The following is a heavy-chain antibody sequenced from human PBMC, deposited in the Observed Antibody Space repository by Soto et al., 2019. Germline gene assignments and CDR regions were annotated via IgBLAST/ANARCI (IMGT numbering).Heavy chain of an antibody. V-gene: IGHV4-31*03. CDR1: GGSISSGGYY. J-gene: IGHJ4*02. CDR2: IYYSGST. CDR3: ATTYLVKVFDY. D-gene: IGHD1-26*01. Sequence: PSETLSLTCTVSGGSISSGGYYWSWIRQHPGKGLEWIGYIYYSGSTYYNPSLKSRVTISVDTSKNQFSLKLSSVTAADTAVYYCATTYLVKVFDYWGQGTLVTVSS.